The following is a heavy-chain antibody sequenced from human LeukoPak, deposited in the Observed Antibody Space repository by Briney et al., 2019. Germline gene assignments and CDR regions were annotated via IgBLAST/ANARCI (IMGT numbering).Heavy chain of an antibody. CDR2: ISGSGGST. D-gene: IGHD4-17*01. CDR1: GLTFSTYA. J-gene: IGHJ6*02. V-gene: IGHV3-23*01. Sequence: GGSLRLSCAASGLTFSTYAINWVRRAPGKGLEWVSAISGSGGSTYYADSVKGRFTLSRDNSKNTLYLQMNSLRAEDTAVYYYAQNYYGDPNYHHGMDVWGQGTTVNVSS. CDR3: AQNYYGDPNYHHGMDV.